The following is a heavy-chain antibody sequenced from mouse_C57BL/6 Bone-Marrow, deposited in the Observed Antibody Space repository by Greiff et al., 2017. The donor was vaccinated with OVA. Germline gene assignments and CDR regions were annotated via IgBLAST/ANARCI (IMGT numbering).Heavy chain of an antibody. D-gene: IGHD2-5*01. CDR3: ALSYYSNDVGYFDV. Sequence: QQSSKASGYTFTSYSPPLLKQRPGRGLEWIGRIDPNSGGTKYNEKFKSKATLTVDKPSSTAYMQISSLTSEDSAVYYCALSYYSNDVGYFDVWGTGTTVTVSA. CDR1: GYTFTSYS. CDR2: IDPNSGGT. V-gene: IGHV1-62-3*01. J-gene: IGHJ1*03.